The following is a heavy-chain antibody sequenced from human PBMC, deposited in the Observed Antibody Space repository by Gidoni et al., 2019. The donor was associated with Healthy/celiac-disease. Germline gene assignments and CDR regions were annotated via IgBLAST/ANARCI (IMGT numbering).Heavy chain of an antibody. J-gene: IGHJ6*02. CDR1: GFTFSSYG. Sequence: QLQLVQSGGGVVQPGRSLRLPCAASGFTFSSYGMHLVRQAPGKGLEWVAVISYDGSNKYYADSVKGRFTISRDNSKHTLYLQMNSLRAEDTAVYYCAKDPSTSRYYYYGMDVWGQGTTVTVSS. V-gene: IGHV3-30*18. D-gene: IGHD2-2*01. CDR2: ISYDGSNK. CDR3: AKDPSTSRYYYYGMDV.